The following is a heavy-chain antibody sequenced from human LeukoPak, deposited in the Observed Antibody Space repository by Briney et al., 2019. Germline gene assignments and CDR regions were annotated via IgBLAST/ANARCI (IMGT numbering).Heavy chain of an antibody. CDR2: TYYRSKWYN. Sequence: SQTLSLTCAISGDSVSSKRAIWNWIRQSPSRGLEWLGRTYYRSKWYNDYAVSVKSRITIDPDTSKNQFSLKLSSVTAADTAVYYCARDSASYLEQYYFDYWGQGTLVTVSS. CDR1: GDSVSSKRAI. D-gene: IGHD1/OR15-1a*01. V-gene: IGHV6-1*01. J-gene: IGHJ4*02. CDR3: ARDSASYLEQYYFDY.